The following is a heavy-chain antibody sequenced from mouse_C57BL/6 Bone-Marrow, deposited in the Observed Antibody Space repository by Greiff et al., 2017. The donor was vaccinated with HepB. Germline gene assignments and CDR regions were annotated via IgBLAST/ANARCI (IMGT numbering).Heavy chain of an antibody. CDR1: GYSITSGYY. CDR3: ARKARYFDY. Sequence: VQLQQSGPGLVKPSQSLSLTCSVTGYSITSGYYWNWIRQFPGNKLEWMGYISYDGSNNYNPSLKNRISITRDTSKNQFFLKLNSVTTEDTATYYCARKARYFDYWGQGTTLTVSS. CDR2: ISYDGSN. V-gene: IGHV3-6*01. J-gene: IGHJ2*01.